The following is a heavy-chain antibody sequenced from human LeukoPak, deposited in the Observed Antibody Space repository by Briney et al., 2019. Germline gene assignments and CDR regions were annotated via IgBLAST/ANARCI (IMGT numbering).Heavy chain of an antibody. D-gene: IGHD2-21*01. CDR1: GLTFSSYA. CDR3: AKEMGRHCGGDYDY. Sequence: GGSLRLSCAASGLTFSSYAMSWVRQAPGKGLEWVSAISGSGGSTYYADSVKGRFTISRDNSKNTLYLQMNSLRAEDTAVYYCAKEMGRHCGGDYDYWGQGTLVTVSS. J-gene: IGHJ4*02. CDR2: ISGSGGST. V-gene: IGHV3-23*01.